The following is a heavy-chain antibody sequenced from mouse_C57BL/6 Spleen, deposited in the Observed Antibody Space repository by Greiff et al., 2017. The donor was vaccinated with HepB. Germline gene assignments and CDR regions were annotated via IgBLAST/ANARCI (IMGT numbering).Heavy chain of an antibody. J-gene: IGHJ2*01. D-gene: IGHD2-10*01. CDR1: GYTFTDYY. V-gene: IGHV1-76*01. CDR3: ARSYYGNYDY. CDR2: IYPGSGNT. Sequence: QVQLKESGAELVRPGASVKLSCKASGYTFTDYYINWVKQRPGQGLEWIARIYPGSGNTYYNEKFKGKATLTAEKSSSTAYMQLSSLTSEDSAVYFCARSYYGNYDYWGQGTTLTVSS.